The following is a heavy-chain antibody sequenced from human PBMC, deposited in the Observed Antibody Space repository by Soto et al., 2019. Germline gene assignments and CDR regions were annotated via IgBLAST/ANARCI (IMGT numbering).Heavy chain of an antibody. D-gene: IGHD6-6*01. J-gene: IGHJ4*01. Sequence: SGPTLVNPTQTLTLTCALSGFSVSARGVGVGWIRQPPGKDMEKLTNIYWNDDKLYRPSQQSRLTITKDTSKNQAVLTVTNMDPMDTATYGCAHPTWGAAPDYWGQGTPVTVSS. CDR2: IYWNDDK. V-gene: IGHV2-5*01. CDR3: AHPTWGAAPDY. CDR1: GFSVSARGVG.